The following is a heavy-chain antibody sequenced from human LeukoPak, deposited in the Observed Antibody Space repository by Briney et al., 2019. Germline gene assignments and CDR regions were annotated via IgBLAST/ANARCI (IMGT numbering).Heavy chain of an antibody. V-gene: IGHV4-34*01. J-gene: IGHJ6*02. CDR3: ARRLFGYGDYSSRMDV. CDR1: GGSFSGYY. Sequence: TPSETLSLTCAVYGGSFSGYYWSWIRQPPGKGLEWIGEINHSGGTNYNPSLKSRVTISVDTSKNQFSLKLSSVTAADTAVYYCARRLFGYGDYSSRMDVWGQGTTVTVSS. CDR2: INHSGGT. D-gene: IGHD4-17*01.